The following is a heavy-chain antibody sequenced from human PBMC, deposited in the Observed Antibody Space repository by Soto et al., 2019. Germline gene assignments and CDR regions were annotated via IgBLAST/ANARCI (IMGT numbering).Heavy chain of an antibody. CDR2: IKSKTDGGTT. CDR3: TTDPLLTYYDFWSGYTTDY. Sequence: GGSLRLSCAASGFTFSNAWMSWVRQAPGKGLEWVGRIKSKTDGGTTDYAAPVKGRFTISRDDSKNTLYLQMNSLKTEDTAVYYCTTDPLLTYYDFWSGYTTDYWGQGTLVTVS. D-gene: IGHD3-3*01. V-gene: IGHV3-15*01. CDR1: GFTFSNAW. J-gene: IGHJ4*02.